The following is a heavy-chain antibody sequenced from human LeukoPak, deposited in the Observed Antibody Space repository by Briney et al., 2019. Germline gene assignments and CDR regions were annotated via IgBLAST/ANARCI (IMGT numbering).Heavy chain of an antibody. D-gene: IGHD3-22*01. CDR3: ARAMGPDSSGYYLQNNWFDP. CDR1: GGSISSSSYY. CDR2: IYYSGST. Sequence: SETLSLTCTVSGGSISSSSYYWGWIRQPPGKGLEWIGSIYYSGSTYYNPSLESRVAISVDTSKNQFSLKLSSVTAADTAVYYCARAMGPDSSGYYLQNNWFDPWGQGTLVTASS. J-gene: IGHJ5*02. V-gene: IGHV4-39*07.